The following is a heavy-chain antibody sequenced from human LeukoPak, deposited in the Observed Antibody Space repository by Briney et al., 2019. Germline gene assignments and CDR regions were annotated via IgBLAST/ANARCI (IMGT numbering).Heavy chain of an antibody. CDR2: IYYSGST. D-gene: IGHD3-10*01. CDR1: GGSFSGYY. V-gene: IGHV4-59*13. J-gene: IGHJ4*02. CDR3: ARGRLTMVRGVILYYFDY. Sequence: SETLSLTCAVYGGSFSGYYWSWIRQPPGKGLEWIGYIYYSGSTNYNPSLKSRVTISVDTSKNQFSLKLSSVTAADTAVYYCARGRLTMVRGVILYYFDYWGQGTLVTVSS.